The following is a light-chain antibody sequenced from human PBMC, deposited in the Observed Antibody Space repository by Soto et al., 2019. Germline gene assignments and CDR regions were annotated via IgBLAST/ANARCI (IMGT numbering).Light chain of an antibody. CDR1: QSVSSK. V-gene: IGKV3-15*01. Sequence: EIVMTQSPATLSVSPGERATLSCRASQSVSSKLAWYQQKPGQAPRLLIYGASTRATAIPARFSGSGSGTEFTLTISSLQSEDFALYYCQQYNNWPPITFGQGTRLEIK. CDR2: GAS. J-gene: IGKJ5*01. CDR3: QQYNNWPPIT.